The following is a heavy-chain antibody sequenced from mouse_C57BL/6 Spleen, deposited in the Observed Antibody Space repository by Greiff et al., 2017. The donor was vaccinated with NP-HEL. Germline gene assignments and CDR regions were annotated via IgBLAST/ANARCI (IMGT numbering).Heavy chain of an antibody. Sequence: EVKVVESGGGLVKPGGSLKLSCAASGFTFSDYGMHWVRQAPEKGLEWVAYISSGSSTIYYADTVKGRFTISRDNAKNTLFLQMTSLRSEDTAMYYCARRGLITTVVGDYAMGYWGQGTSVTVSS. D-gene: IGHD1-1*01. V-gene: IGHV5-17*01. CDR3: ARRGLITTVVGDYAMGY. CDR1: GFTFSDYG. CDR2: ISSGSSTI. J-gene: IGHJ4*01.